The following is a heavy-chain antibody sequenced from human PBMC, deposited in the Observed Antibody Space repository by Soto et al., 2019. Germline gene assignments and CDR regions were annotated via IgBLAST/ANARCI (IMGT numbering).Heavy chain of an antibody. CDR1: GGSISSGDYY. Sequence: SETLSLTCTVSGGSISSGDYYWSWIRQPPGKGLEWIGYIYYSGSTYYNPSLKSRVTISVDTSKNQFSLKLSSVTAADTAVYYCASDYLYYYGMDVWGQGTTVTVSS. V-gene: IGHV4-30-4*01. CDR2: IYYSGST. CDR3: ASDYLYYYGMDV. J-gene: IGHJ6*02.